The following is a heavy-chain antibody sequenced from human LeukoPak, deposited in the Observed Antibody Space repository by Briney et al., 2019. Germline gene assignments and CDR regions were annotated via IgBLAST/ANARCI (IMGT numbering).Heavy chain of an antibody. J-gene: IGHJ6*03. V-gene: IGHV1-8*01. D-gene: IGHD6-25*01. CDR1: GYTFTSYD. Sequence: ASVKVSCKASGYTFTSYDINWVRQATGQGLVWMGWMNPNSGNTGYAQKFQGRVTMTRDTSISTAYMELSSLRSEATAVYYCARRRSSIAAFYYYYMDAWGKGTTVTVSS. CDR3: ARRRSSIAAFYYYYMDA. CDR2: MNPNSGNT.